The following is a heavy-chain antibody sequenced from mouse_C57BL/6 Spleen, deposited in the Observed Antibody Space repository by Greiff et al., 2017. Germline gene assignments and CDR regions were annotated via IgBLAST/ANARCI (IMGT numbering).Heavy chain of an antibody. CDR3: ARDIENGYAPFYYAMDY. J-gene: IGHJ4*01. CDR2: INPKYGTT. V-gene: IGHV1-39*01. D-gene: IGHD2-2*01. CDR1: GYSFSDYH. Sequence: QLVASGPELVKPGASVKISCKASGYSFSDYHMNWVKQSKGKSLEWNGVINPKYGTTSYNQKFKGKATLTVDQSSSTAYMQLNSRTSEDSAVYSCARDIENGYAPFYYAMDYWGQGTSVTVSS.